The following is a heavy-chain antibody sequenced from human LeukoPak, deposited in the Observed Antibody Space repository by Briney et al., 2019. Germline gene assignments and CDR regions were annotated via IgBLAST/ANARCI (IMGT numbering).Heavy chain of an antibody. CDR3: ARDSSWHVPVPENPVAFDY. Sequence: GGSLRLSCAASGCTFSRYSMNWIRLAPGKGLEWVSSISSSSSYIYYADSVKGRFTISRDNAKNSLYLQMNSLRAEHTAMYYCARDSSWHVPVPENPVAFDYWGQGTLVTVSS. J-gene: IGHJ4*02. V-gene: IGHV3-21*01. CDR1: GCTFSRYS. CDR2: ISSSSSYI. D-gene: IGHD6-13*01.